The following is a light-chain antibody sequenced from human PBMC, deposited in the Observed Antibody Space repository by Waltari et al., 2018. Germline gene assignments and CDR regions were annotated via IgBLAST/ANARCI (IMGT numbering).Light chain of an antibody. CDR1: SSDVSGFNF. CDR2: DVA. J-gene: IGLJ2*01. V-gene: IGLV2-14*03. Sequence: QSALTQPASMSGSPGPSITISCTGTSSDVSGFNFVSWYQQYPGKAPKLIIYDVANRPSGVSHRFSGSRSGNTASLTISGLQAEDEADYYCSSYTSVNTRFGGGTKLTVL. CDR3: SSYTSVNTR.